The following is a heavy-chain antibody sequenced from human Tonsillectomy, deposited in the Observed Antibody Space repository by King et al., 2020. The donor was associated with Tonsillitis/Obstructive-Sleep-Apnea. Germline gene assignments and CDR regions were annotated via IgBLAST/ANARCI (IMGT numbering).Heavy chain of an antibody. J-gene: IGHJ6*03. CDR2: IWYDGSNK. CDR3: ARDALGVVPRRGYYYMDV. Sequence: VQLVESGGGVVQPGRSLRLSCAASGFTFSSYGMHWVRQAPGKGLEWVAVIWYDGSNKYYADSVKGRFTISRDNSKNTLYLQMNSLRAEDTAVYYCARDALGVVPRRGYYYMDVWGNGATVTVSS. V-gene: IGHV3-33*01. CDR1: GFTFSSYG. D-gene: IGHD2-2*01.